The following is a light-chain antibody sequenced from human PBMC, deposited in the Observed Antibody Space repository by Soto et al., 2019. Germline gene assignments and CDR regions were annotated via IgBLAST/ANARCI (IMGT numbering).Light chain of an antibody. V-gene: IGKV1-27*01. Sequence: DIQMTQSPSSLSASVGDRVTITCRASQGISNYLAWYQQKPGKVPKLLIYAASTLQSGVPPRFSGSGSGTDFTLTISSLQPEDVAPYYCQKYNSAPWGFGQGPKVEIK. J-gene: IGKJ1*01. CDR1: QGISNY. CDR3: QKYNSAPWG. CDR2: AAS.